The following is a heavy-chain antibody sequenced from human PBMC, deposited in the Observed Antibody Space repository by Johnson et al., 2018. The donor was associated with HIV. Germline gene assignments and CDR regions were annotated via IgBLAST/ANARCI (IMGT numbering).Heavy chain of an antibody. CDR1: GFTFSSYA. CDR2: ISGSGGST. Sequence: VQLVESGGGVVQPGRSLRLYCAASGFTFSSYAMSWVRQAPGKGLEWVSAISGSGGSTYYADSVKGRFTISRDNSKNTLYLQMNSLRAEDTAVYYCAKADDILTGYYKGFDAFDIWGQGTMVTVS. D-gene: IGHD3-9*01. J-gene: IGHJ3*02. CDR3: AKADDILTGYYKGFDAFDI. V-gene: IGHV3-23*04.